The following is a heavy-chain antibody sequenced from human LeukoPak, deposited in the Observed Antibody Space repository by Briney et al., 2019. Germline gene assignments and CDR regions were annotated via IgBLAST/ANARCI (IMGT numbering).Heavy chain of an antibody. J-gene: IGHJ5*02. Sequence: GSSVKVSCKASGGIFKSYAITWVRQAPGQGLEWMGGIIPMFAPARYAQNFQGRVTITTDESTSTAYMELSSLKSEDTAVYYCARGAHSGSYSSWFHPWGQGTLVTVSS. CDR2: IIPMFAPA. CDR3: ARGAHSGSYSSWFHP. D-gene: IGHD3-10*01. V-gene: IGHV1-69*05. CDR1: GGIFKSYA.